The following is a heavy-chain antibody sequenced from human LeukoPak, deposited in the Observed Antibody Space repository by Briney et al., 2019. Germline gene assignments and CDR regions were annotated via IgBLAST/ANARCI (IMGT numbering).Heavy chain of an antibody. V-gene: IGHV3-11*04. CDR1: GFTFSDYY. D-gene: IGHD2-2*01. CDR3: AKAMDLGYCSSTSCWGDYLDY. Sequence: PGGSLRLSCAASGFTFSDYYMSWIRQAPGKGLEWVSYISSSGSTIYYADSVKGRFTISRDNAKNSLYLQMNSLRAEDTALYYCAKAMDLGYCSSTSCWGDYLDYWGQGSLVTVSS. J-gene: IGHJ4*02. CDR2: ISSSGSTI.